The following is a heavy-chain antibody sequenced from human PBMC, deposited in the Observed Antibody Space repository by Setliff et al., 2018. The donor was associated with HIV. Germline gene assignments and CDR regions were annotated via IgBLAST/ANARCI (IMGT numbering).Heavy chain of an antibody. J-gene: IGHJ6*03. D-gene: IGHD7-27*01. CDR3: ARDKGGLGIGGYYYYYMDV. CDR2: INAGNGNT. V-gene: IGHV1-3*03. CDR1: GGTFSSYT. Sequence: ASVKVSCKASGGTFSSYTISWVRQAPGQGLEWMGWINAGNGNTKYSQEFQGRVTITRDTSTSTAYMELSSLRSEDTAVYYCARDKGGLGIGGYYYYYMDVWGKGTTVTVSS.